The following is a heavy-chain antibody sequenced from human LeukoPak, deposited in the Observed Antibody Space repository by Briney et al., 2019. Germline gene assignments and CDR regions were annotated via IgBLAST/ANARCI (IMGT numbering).Heavy chain of an antibody. V-gene: IGHV3-15*01. Sequence: AGGSLRLSCAASGFTFSHAWMSWVRQAPGKGLEWVGRIKSKIEGGTTEYAAPVKGRFTISRDDSKNTLYLQMNSLKTEDTAVYYCSSNMVEWGQGTLVTVSS. CDR2: IKSKIEGGTT. J-gene: IGHJ4*02. D-gene: IGHD4/OR15-4a*01. CDR3: SSNMVE. CDR1: GFTFSHAW.